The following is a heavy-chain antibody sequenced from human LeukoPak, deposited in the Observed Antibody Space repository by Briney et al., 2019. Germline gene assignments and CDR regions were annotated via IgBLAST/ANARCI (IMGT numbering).Heavy chain of an antibody. CDR3: ARDTYCGGDCYSNFDY. CDR2: ISSSSSYI. V-gene: IGHV3-21*01. Sequence: PGGSLRLSCAASGFTFSSYSMNWVRQAPGKGLEWVSSISSSSSYIYYADSVKGRFTISRDNAKNSLYLQMNSLRAEYTAVYYCARDTYCGGDCYSNFDYWGQGTLVTVSS. D-gene: IGHD2-21*01. CDR1: GFTFSSYS. J-gene: IGHJ4*02.